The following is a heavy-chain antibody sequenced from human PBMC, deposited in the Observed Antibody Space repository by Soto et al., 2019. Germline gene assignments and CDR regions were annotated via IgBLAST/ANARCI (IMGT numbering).Heavy chain of an antibody. Sequence: QVQLVQSGAEVKKSGASVKVSCKASGYTFTSHDINWVRQATGQGLEWMGWMNPNSGNTGYAQKFQGRVTMTRNTSISTAYMELSRLRSEDTAVYYCARCDYGDYARFDCWGQGTLVTVSS. CDR2: MNPNSGNT. CDR1: GYTFTSHD. J-gene: IGHJ4*02. V-gene: IGHV1-8*01. CDR3: ARCDYGDYARFDC. D-gene: IGHD4-17*01.